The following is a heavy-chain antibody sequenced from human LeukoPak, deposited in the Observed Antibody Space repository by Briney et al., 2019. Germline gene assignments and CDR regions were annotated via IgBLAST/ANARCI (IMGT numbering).Heavy chain of an antibody. CDR1: GGSFSGYY. J-gene: IGHJ4*02. CDR3: ARKKGYCSSTSCYSLWIDY. CDR2: INHSGST. Sequence: PPETLSLTCAVYGGSFSGYYWSWIRQPPGKGLEWIGEINHSGSTNYNPSLKSRVTISVDTSRNQFSLKLSSVTAADTAVYYCARKKGYCSSTSCYSLWIDYWGQGTLVTVSS. V-gene: IGHV4-34*01. D-gene: IGHD2-2*01.